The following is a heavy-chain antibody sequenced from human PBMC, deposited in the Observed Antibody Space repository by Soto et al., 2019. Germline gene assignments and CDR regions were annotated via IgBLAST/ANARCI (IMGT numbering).Heavy chain of an antibody. CDR2: IYYSEST. CDR3: ARDGDHPDDSSGYYLGY. Sequence: QVQLQESGPGLLKPSQTLSLTCTVSGGSISSGNYYWSWIRQPPGKGLEWIGYIYYSESTYYNPSLKSRVTISVDTSKNQFSLKLSSVTAADTAVYYCARDGDHPDDSSGYYLGYWGQGTLVTVSS. V-gene: IGHV4-30-4*01. CDR1: GGSISSGNYY. D-gene: IGHD3-22*01. J-gene: IGHJ4*02.